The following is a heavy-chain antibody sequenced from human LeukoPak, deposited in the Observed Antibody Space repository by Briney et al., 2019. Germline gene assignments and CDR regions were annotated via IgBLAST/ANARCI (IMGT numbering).Heavy chain of an antibody. CDR3: ARDSRISVAGKKPY. J-gene: IGHJ4*02. Sequence: SVKVSCKASGGTFSSYAISWVRQAPGQGLEWMGGIITIFGTAKYAQKFQGRVTITADESTSTAYMELSSLRSEDTAVYYCARDSRISVAGKKPYWGQGTLVTVSS. CDR2: IITIFGTA. D-gene: IGHD6-19*01. CDR1: GGTFSSYA. V-gene: IGHV1-69*13.